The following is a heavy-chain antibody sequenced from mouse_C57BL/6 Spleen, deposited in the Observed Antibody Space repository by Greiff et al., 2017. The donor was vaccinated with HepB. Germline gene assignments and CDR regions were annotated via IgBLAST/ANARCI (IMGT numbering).Heavy chain of an antibody. CDR1: GYTFTDYE. Sequence: VQLQESGAELVRPGASVTLSCKASGYTFTDYEMHWVKQTPVHGLEWIGAIDPETGGTAYNQKFQGKAILTADKSSSTAYMELRSLTSEDSAVYYCTRPDCYGSSYVFAYWGQRTLVTVSA. V-gene: IGHV1-15*01. CDR3: TRPDCYGSSYVFAY. J-gene: IGHJ3*01. CDR2: IDPETGGT. D-gene: IGHD1-1*01.